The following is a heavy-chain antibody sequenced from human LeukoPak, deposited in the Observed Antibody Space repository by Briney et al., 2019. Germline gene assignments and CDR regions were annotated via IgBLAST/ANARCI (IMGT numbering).Heavy chain of an antibody. J-gene: IGHJ4*02. CDR2: IYHSGST. D-gene: IGHD3-22*01. V-gene: IGHV4-4*02. CDR3: ARLWTGYSDSSGYYYLDY. Sequence: PSETLSLTCAVSGGSISSSHWWSWVSQPPGKGLEWIGEIYHSGSTNYNPCLKSRVTISVDNSKNQFSLKLSSVTAADTAVYYCARLWTGYSDSSGYYYLDYWGQGTLVTVSS. CDR1: GGSISSSHW.